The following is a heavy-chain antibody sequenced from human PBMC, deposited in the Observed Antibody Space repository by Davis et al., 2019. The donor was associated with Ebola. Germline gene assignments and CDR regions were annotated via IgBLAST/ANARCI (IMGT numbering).Heavy chain of an antibody. CDR3: ARDGGGYSSSAGFGY. CDR1: GFTFSSYS. D-gene: IGHD6-6*01. CDR2: ISSTSSTI. V-gene: IGHV3-48*02. Sequence: GESLKISCAASGFTFSSYSMNWVRQAPGKGLEWVSYISSTSSTIYYADSVRGRFTISRDNAKNSLYLQMNSLRDEDTAVYYCARDGGGYSSSAGFGYWGQGTLVTVSS. J-gene: IGHJ4*02.